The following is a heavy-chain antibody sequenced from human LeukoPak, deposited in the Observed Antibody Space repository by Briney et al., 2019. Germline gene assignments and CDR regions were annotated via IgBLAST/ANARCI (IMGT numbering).Heavy chain of an antibody. Sequence: TASETLSLTCTVSGGSISSSSYYWGWIRQPPGKGLEWIGSIYYSGSTYYNPSLKSRVTISVDTSKNQFSLKLSSVTAADTAVYYCARDAATPYGHHAFDIWGQGTMVTVSS. CDR2: IYYSGST. CDR1: GGSISSSSYY. V-gene: IGHV4-39*07. CDR3: ARDAATPYGHHAFDI. J-gene: IGHJ3*02. D-gene: IGHD4-17*01.